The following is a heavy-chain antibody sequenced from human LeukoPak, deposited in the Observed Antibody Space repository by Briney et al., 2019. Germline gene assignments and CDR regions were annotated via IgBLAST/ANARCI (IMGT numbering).Heavy chain of an antibody. CDR2: INHSGST. CDR3: ARGNIVVVPAGAQLWELDFDY. V-gene: IGHV4-34*01. Sequence: SETLSLTCAVYGGSFSGYYWSWIRQPPGKGLEWIGEINHSGSTNYNPSLKSRVTISVDTSKNQFSLKLSSVTAADTAVYYCARGNIVVVPAGAQLWELDFDYWGQGTLVNGSS. D-gene: IGHD2-2*01. CDR1: GGSFSGYY. J-gene: IGHJ4*02.